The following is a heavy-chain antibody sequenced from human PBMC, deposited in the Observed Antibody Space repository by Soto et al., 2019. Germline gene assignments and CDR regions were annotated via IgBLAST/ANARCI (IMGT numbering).Heavy chain of an antibody. Sequence: SETLSLTCTVSGGSISSGDYYWSWIRQPPGKGLEWIGYIYYSGSTYYNPSLKSRVTISVDTSKNQFSLKLSSVTAADPAVYYCARDRIGGSSGYYREYYFAYWGKGTLVTFSS. D-gene: IGHD3-22*01. J-gene: IGHJ4*02. V-gene: IGHV4-30-4*01. CDR2: IYYSGST. CDR1: GGSISSGDYY. CDR3: ARDRIGGSSGYYREYYFAY.